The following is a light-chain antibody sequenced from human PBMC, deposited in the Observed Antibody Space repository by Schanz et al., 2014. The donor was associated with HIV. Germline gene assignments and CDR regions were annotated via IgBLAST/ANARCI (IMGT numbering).Light chain of an antibody. V-gene: IGKV1-5*03. J-gene: IGKJ2*01. CDR3: QQYHTYWT. Sequence: DIQMTQSPSTLSASVGDRVTITCRASQSISNWLAWYQQKPGKAPKLLIYKASTLESGVPSSFSGSGSGAEFTLTISSLQPHDFATYYCQQYHTYWTFGQGTKLEIK. CDR1: QSISNW. CDR2: KAS.